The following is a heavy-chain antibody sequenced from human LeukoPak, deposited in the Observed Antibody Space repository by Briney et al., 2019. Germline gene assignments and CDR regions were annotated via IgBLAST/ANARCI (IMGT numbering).Heavy chain of an antibody. CDR3: ARGRFNYDSTGYSSFYH. J-gene: IGHJ4*02. CDR1: GFTFTSFW. D-gene: IGHD3-22*01. V-gene: IGHV3-7*01. Sequence: GGSLRLPCAASGFTFTSFWMSWVRQAPGKGLEWVANIKEDGSEKYYVDSVMGRFTISRDNAKNSQYLEMNSLRAEDTAVYYCARGRFNYDSTGYSSFYHWGQGTLVTVSS. CDR2: IKEDGSEK.